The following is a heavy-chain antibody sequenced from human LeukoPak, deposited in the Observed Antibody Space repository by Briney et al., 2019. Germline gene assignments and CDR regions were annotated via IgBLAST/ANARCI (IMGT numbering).Heavy chain of an antibody. CDR1: GFTFNNHW. CDR3: ARRITIAAAGWGYGMDV. Sequence: PGGSLRLSCAASGFTFNNHWMSWVRQAPGKGLEWVANIRHDGSDKKYVGSVKGRFTISRDNAENLLFLQMNSLRAEDTAVYYCARRITIAAAGWGYGMDVWGQGTTVTVSS. D-gene: IGHD6-13*01. J-gene: IGHJ6*02. V-gene: IGHV3-7*03. CDR2: IRHDGSDK.